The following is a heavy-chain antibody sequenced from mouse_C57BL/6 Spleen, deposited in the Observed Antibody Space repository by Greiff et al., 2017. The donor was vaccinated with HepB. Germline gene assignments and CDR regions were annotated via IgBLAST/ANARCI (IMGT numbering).Heavy chain of an antibody. CDR3: ARDRGFAY. D-gene: IGHD3-1*01. V-gene: IGHV5-4*01. J-gene: IGHJ3*01. CDR1: GFTFSSYA. Sequence: EVQVVESGGGLVKPGGSLKLSCAASGFTFSSYAMSWVRQTPEKRLEWVATISDGGSYTYYPDNVKGRFTISRDNAKNNLYLQMSHLKSEDTAMYYCARDRGFAYWGQGTLVTVSA. CDR2: ISDGGSYT.